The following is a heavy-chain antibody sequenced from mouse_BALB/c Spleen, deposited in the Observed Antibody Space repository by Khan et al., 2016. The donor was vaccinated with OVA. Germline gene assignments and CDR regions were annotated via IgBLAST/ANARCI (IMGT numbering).Heavy chain of an antibody. Sequence: QMQLEESGAELAKPGASVKMSCKASGYTFTDYWIHWVKKRPGQGLEWIGYINPSTGYTEYNHKFKDKATLTADKSSSTAYMQLSSLTSEDSAVYYCARGGYGSFDYWGQGTLVTVSA. CDR3: ARGGYGSFDY. CDR1: GYTFTDYW. J-gene: IGHJ3*01. CDR2: INPSTGYT. D-gene: IGHD2-2*01. V-gene: IGHV1-7*01.